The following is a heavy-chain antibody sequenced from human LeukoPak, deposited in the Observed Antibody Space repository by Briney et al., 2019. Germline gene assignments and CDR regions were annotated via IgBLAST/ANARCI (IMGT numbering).Heavy chain of an antibody. V-gene: IGHV3-64*02. J-gene: IGHJ4*02. CDR2: ISSNGGST. D-gene: IGHD6-25*01. CDR3: ARESSGALDY. CDR1: GFTFSSYA. Sequence: GGSLRLFCAASGFTFSSYAMHWVRQAPGKGLEYVSAISSNGGSTYYADSVKGRFTISRDNSKNTLYLQMGSLRAEDMAVYYCARESSGALDYWGQGTLVTVSS.